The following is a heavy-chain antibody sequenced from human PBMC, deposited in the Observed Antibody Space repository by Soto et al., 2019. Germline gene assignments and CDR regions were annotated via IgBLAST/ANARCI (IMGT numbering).Heavy chain of an antibody. D-gene: IGHD1-26*01. J-gene: IGHJ4*02. V-gene: IGHV5-51*01. Sequence: SLNISCKGSGYSFSSHWFAWVRQMPEKGLEWIGTIYPGDSDTKYSPAFRGQVTISADTSVSTAYLQWRSLEATDSAIYYCARYSGSYWHYLDFWGQGTLVTVSS. CDR1: GYSFSSHW. CDR3: ARYSGSYWHYLDF. CDR2: IYPGDSDT.